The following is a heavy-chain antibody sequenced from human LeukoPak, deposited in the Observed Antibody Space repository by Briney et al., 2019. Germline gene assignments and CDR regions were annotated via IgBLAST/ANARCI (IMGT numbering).Heavy chain of an antibody. Sequence: SETLSLTCTVSGGSISSRSYYWGWIRQPPGTGLVWIGKISDSGNSYYSPSLRSRVTISIDTSKNQFSLKLSSVTAADTAVYYCAREASGLRDFDYWGQGTLVTVSS. CDR3: AREASGLRDFDY. CDR1: GGSISSRSYY. D-gene: IGHD2-15*01. V-gene: IGHV4-39*07. CDR2: ISDSGNS. J-gene: IGHJ4*02.